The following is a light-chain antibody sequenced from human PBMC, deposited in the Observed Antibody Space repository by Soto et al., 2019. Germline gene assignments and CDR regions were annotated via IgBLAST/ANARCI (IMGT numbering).Light chain of an antibody. J-gene: IGKJ5*01. Sequence: IQITQSPSFLSRSIEDRFIITFQASQNINNYLNWYQQKPGRAPKLLIYDASNLEAGVPSRFRGSGSGTDFTFTISRLQPEDIATYYCQQYENLPTFGQGTRLEIK. CDR2: DAS. V-gene: IGKV1-33*01. CDR3: QQYENLPT. CDR1: QNINNY.